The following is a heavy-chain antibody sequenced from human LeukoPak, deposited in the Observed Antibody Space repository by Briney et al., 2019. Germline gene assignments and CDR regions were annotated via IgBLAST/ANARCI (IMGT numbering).Heavy chain of an antibody. V-gene: IGHV1-69*05. CDR1: GGTFSSYA. CDR2: IIPIFGTA. D-gene: IGHD6-13*01. CDR3: ARGASSSWGPLYYYYYMDV. Sequence: EASVKVSCKASGGTFSSYAISWVRQAPGQGLEWMGGIIPIFGTANYAQKFQGRVTITTDESTSTAYMELSSLRSEDTAVYYCARGASSSWGPLYYYYYMDVWGKGTTVTVSS. J-gene: IGHJ6*03.